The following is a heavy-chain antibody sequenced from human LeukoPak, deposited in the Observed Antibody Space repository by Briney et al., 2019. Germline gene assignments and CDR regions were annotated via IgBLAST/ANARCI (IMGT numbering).Heavy chain of an antibody. Sequence: GGSLRLSCAASGFTFSSYGMHWVRQAPGKGLEWVAFIRYDGSNKYYADSVKGRFTISRDNSKNTLYLQMNSLRAEDTAVYYCAKDPYYYDSSGPIWGQGTLVTVSS. CDR1: GFTFSSYG. J-gene: IGHJ4*02. V-gene: IGHV3-30*02. CDR2: IRYDGSNK. D-gene: IGHD3-22*01. CDR3: AKDPYYYDSSGPI.